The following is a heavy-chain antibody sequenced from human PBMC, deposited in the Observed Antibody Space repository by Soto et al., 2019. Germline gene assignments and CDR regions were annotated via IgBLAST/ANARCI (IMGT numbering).Heavy chain of an antibody. V-gene: IGHV4-59*01. D-gene: IGHD3-16*01. Sequence: QVQLQESGPGLVKPSETLSLTCTVSGGSISSYYWSWIRQPPGKGLEWIGYIYYSGSTNYNPSLKSRVTISVDTSKNQFSLKLSSVTAADQAVYYCARAWGRVFDYWGQGTLVTVSS. J-gene: IGHJ4*02. CDR2: IYYSGST. CDR1: GGSISSYY. CDR3: ARAWGRVFDY.